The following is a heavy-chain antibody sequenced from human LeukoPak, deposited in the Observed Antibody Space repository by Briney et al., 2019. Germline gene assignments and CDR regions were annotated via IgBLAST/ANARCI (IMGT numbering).Heavy chain of an antibody. Sequence: SETLSLTCTVSGGSISSYYWSWIRQPPGKGLEWIGYIYYSGGTNYNPSLKSRVTISVDTSKNQFSLKLSSVTAADTAVYYCASLTTVTGPFDYWGQGTLVTVSS. CDR3: ASLTTVTGPFDY. CDR2: IYYSGGT. J-gene: IGHJ4*02. D-gene: IGHD4-17*01. V-gene: IGHV4-59*01. CDR1: GGSISSYY.